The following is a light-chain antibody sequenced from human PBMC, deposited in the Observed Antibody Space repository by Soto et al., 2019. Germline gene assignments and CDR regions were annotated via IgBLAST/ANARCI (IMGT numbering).Light chain of an antibody. Sequence: QSALTQPASVSGSPGQSITFSCTGTSSGIGVYNYVSWYQQHPGKAPKLMIYEVNNRPSGVSNRFSGSKSGNTASLTISGLQAEDEADYYCSSYTTSNTYVFGTGTKVTVL. CDR1: SSGIGVYNY. J-gene: IGLJ1*01. V-gene: IGLV2-14*01. CDR2: EVN. CDR3: SSYTTSNTYV.